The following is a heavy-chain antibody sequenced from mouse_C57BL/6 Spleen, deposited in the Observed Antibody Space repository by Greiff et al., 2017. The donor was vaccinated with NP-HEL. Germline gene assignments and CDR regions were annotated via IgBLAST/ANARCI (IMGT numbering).Heavy chain of an antibody. V-gene: IGHV2-2*01. Sequence: VMLVESGPGLVQPSQSLSITCTVSGFSLTSYGVHWVRQSPGKGLEWLGVIWSGGSTDYNAAFISRLSISKDNSKSQVFFKMNSLQADDTAIYYCARNRYYYGSSPYAMDYWGQGTSVTVSS. CDR1: GFSLTSYG. D-gene: IGHD1-1*01. J-gene: IGHJ4*01. CDR2: IWSGGST. CDR3: ARNRYYYGSSPYAMDY.